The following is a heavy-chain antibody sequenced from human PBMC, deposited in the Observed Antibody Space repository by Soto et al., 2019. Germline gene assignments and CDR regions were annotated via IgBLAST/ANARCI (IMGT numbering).Heavy chain of an antibody. CDR2: IYHSGTT. Sequence: TLSLTCTVSRGSIGAVGSPWSWIRQPPGGGLEWIGYIYHSGTTLFNPSLKARLTMSLDWSNNQFSLILNSVTAADTAVYYCARAHFYSGSGNFNNLMFEPWGQGTQVTVSS. D-gene: IGHD3-3*02. J-gene: IGHJ5*02. CDR1: RGSIGAVGSP. CDR3: ARAHFYSGSGNFNNLMFEP. V-gene: IGHV4-30-2*01.